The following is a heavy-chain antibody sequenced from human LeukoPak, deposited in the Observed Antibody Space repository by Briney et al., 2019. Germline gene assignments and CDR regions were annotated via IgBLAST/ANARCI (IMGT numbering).Heavy chain of an antibody. CDR1: RGTFSSYA. J-gene: IGHJ4*02. D-gene: IGHD3-22*01. Sequence: ASVKVSCKASRGTFSSYAISWVRQAPGQGLEWMGRIIPILGIANYAQKFQGRVTITADKSTSTAYMELSSLRSDDTAVYYCARCSGFYPLLFDYWGQGTLVTVSS. CDR3: ARCSGFYPLLFDY. V-gene: IGHV1-69*04. CDR2: IIPILGIA.